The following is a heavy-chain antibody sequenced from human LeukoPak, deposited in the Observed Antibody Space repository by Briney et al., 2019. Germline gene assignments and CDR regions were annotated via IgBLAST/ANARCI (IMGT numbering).Heavy chain of an antibody. CDR2: ISDDGSNK. V-gene: IGHV3-30*04. Sequence: GGSLRLSCAASGFIFSSYAMHWVRQAPGKGLEWVAVISDDGSNKYYADSVKGRFTISRDNSKNTLYLQMNSLRAEDTAVYYCARDIYCSSTSCYYFDYWGQGTLVTVSS. J-gene: IGHJ4*02. D-gene: IGHD2-2*01. CDR1: GFIFSSYA. CDR3: ARDIYCSSTSCYYFDY.